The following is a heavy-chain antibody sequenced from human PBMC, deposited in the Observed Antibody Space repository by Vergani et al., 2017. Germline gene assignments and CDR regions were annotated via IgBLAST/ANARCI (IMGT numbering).Heavy chain of an antibody. CDR3: ARGYSSGWYFNY. Sequence: QVQLVQSGAEVKKPGASVKVSCKASGYTFTSYAMHWVRQAPGQRLEWMGWINTGNGNTKYSQKFQGRVTITRDTSTSTVYMELSSLRSEDTAVYYCARGYSSGWYFNYWGQGTLVTVSS. J-gene: IGHJ4*02. V-gene: IGHV1-3*04. D-gene: IGHD6-19*01. CDR1: GYTFTSYA. CDR2: INTGNGNT.